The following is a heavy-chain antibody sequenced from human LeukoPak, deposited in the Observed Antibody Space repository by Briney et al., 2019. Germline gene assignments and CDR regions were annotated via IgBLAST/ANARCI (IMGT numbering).Heavy chain of an antibody. V-gene: IGHV4-59*01. J-gene: IGHJ3*02. Sequence: SGTLSFTCTVSGSSISTYYWSWIRQPPAKGLEWIGDIYYSGSTNYNPSLKSRVTISVDTSKHHFSLKLSSVPAADTAVYYCARDLSGSYGRREAFHIWGQGTMVTVSS. CDR3: ARDLSGSYGRREAFHI. CDR1: GSSISTYY. D-gene: IGHD1-26*01. CDR2: IYYSGST.